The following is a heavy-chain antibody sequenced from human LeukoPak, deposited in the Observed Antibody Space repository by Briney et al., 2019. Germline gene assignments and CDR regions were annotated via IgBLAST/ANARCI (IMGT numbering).Heavy chain of an antibody. V-gene: IGHV4-38-2*02. CDR1: GYSISSGYY. J-gene: IGHJ4*02. CDR2: IYHSGST. Sequence: PSETLSLTCAVSGYSISSGYYWGWIRPPPGKGLERIGIIYHSGSTYYNPSLKSRVTISVDTSKNQFSLKLSSVTAADTAVYYCARDTATCSGYHTFDYWGQGTLVTVSS. CDR3: ARDTATCSGYHTFDY. D-gene: IGHD3-3*01.